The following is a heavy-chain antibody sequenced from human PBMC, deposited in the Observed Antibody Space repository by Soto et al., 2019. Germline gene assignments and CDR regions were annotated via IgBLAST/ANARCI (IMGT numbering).Heavy chain of an antibody. D-gene: IGHD6-13*01. CDR1: GFTFSTHA. CDR3: ARDQTGITTAGGGRIDH. CDR2: VSFDGSNK. Sequence: QVQLVESGGGVVQPGRSLRLSCAASGFTFSTHAMHWVRQAPGKGLEWVAIVSFDGSNKYYADSVKGRFTISRDNSKNTLYLQMSGLTPEDTAFYYCARDQTGITTAGGGRIDHWGQGTLVTVSS. V-gene: IGHV3-30-3*01. J-gene: IGHJ4*02.